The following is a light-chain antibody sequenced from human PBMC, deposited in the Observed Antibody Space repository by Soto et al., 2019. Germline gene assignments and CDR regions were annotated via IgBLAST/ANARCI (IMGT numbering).Light chain of an antibody. V-gene: IGLV1-36*01. J-gene: IGLJ1*01. CDR1: SSNIGNNA. CDR3: ASCDDSLNAYV. Sequence: QSVLSQPPSVSEAPRQRVTISCSGSSSNIGNNAVNWYQQLPGQAPKIVIYYDNLLTSGVSDRFSGSKSGISASLAISDLHSYDEADYYCASCDDSLNAYVFGPGAKVTAL. CDR2: YDN.